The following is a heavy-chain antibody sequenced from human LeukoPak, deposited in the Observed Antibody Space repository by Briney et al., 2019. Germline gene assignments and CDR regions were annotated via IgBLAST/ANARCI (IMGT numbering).Heavy chain of an antibody. CDR2: FDPEDGET. D-gene: IGHD3-16*01. CDR1: GYTLTELS. CDR3: AGGGGDY. J-gene: IGHJ4*02. V-gene: IGHV1-24*01. Sequence: ASVKVSCKVSGYTLTELSMHWVRQAPGKGLEWMGGFDPEDGETIYAQKFQGRTTMTEDTPTDTPYMEPSRLRSEEPAVYYCAGGGGDYWGQGTLVTVSS.